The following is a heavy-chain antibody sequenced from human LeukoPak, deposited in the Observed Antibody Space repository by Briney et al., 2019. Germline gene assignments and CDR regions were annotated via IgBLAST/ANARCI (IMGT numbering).Heavy chain of an antibody. J-gene: IGHJ6*02. CDR3: ARDLFGSGSKYYYYYYGMDV. D-gene: IGHD3-10*01. V-gene: IGHV1-8*01. CDR1: GYTFTSYD. CDR2: MNPNSGNT. Sequence: GASVKVSCKASGYTFTSYDINWVRQATGQGLEWMGWMNPNSGNTGYAQKFQGRVTMTRNTSISTAYMELSSLRSEDTAVYYCARDLFGSGSKYYYYYYGMDVWGQGTTVTVSS.